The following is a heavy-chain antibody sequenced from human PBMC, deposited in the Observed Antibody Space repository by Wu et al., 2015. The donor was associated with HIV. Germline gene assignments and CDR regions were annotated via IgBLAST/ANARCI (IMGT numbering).Heavy chain of an antibody. CDR1: GYSLISYG. V-gene: IGHV1-18*01. Sequence: QVQLVQSGAEVKKPGASVKVSCKASGYSLISYGISWVRQAPGQGLEWMGWISAYNGDTNYAQKFQGRVTMTTDTSTSTAYMELRSLRSDDTAVYYCAREDVDCSGDCPEGGVDAFDIWGQGTMVTVSS. J-gene: IGHJ3*02. D-gene: IGHD2-21*02. CDR2: ISAYNGDT. CDR3: AREDVDCSGDCPEGGVDAFDI.